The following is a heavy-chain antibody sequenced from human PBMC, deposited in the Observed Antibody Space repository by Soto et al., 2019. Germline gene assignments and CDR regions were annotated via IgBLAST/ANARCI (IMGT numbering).Heavy chain of an antibody. J-gene: IGHJ6*02. CDR3: AHIPMVRGVIHYYYYGMDV. D-gene: IGHD3-10*01. V-gene: IGHV2-5*02. CDR2: IYWDDDK. Sequence: QITLKESGPTLVKPTQTLTLTCTFSGFSLSTSGVGVGWIRQPPGKALEWLALIYWDDDKRYSPSLKSRLTITKDTSKNHVVLTMTNMDPVDTATYYCAHIPMVRGVIHYYYYGMDVWGQGTTVTVSS. CDR1: GFSLSTSGVG.